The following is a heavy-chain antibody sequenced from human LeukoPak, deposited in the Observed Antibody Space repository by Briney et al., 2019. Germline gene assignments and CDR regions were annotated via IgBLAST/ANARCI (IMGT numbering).Heavy chain of an antibody. D-gene: IGHD4-17*01. J-gene: IGHJ6*03. CDR2: INPSGSSA. Sequence: ASVKVSCKASGYSFTSYYMHWVRQAPGQGLEWMGFINPSGSSAAYAQKFQGRLTKTRDMFTSTDYMELTSLTSDDTAVYYCARGNTVTYYYYYMDVWGKGTTVTVSS. CDR1: GYSFTSYY. CDR3: ARGNTVTYYYYYMDV. V-gene: IGHV1-46*01.